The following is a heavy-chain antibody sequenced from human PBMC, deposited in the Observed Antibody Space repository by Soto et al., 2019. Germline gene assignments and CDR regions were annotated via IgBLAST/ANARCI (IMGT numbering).Heavy chain of an antibody. CDR1: GFNFSSYA. J-gene: IGHJ4*02. V-gene: IGHV3-23*01. D-gene: IGHD6-19*01. CDR2: ISGSGGST. Sequence: PGGAQTLSCAASGFNFSSYAMRWVRQAQGKGLEWVSAISGSGGSTYYADSVKGRFTISRDNSKNTLYLQMNSLRAEDTAVYYCAKVGGYSSGWYVGHFDYWGQGTLVTVSS. CDR3: AKVGGYSSGWYVGHFDY.